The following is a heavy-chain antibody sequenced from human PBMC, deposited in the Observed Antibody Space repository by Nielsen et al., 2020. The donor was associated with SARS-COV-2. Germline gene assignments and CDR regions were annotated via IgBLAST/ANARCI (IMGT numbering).Heavy chain of an antibody. D-gene: IGHD1-26*01. CDR3: ARRTPHTRGDFDY. J-gene: IGHJ4*02. CDR1: GFSLSTTGMC. Sequence: PTLVKPTQTLTLTCTFSGFSLSTTGMCVNWIRQPPGKALEWLARIDWDDDKYYSTSLKTRLAISKDTSKNQVVLTITNMDPVDTATYYCARRTPHTRGDFDYWGQGILVTVSS. CDR2: IDWDDDK. V-gene: IGHV2-70*11.